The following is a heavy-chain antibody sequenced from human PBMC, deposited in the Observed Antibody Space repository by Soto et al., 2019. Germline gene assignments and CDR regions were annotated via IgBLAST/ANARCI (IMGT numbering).Heavy chain of an antibody. D-gene: IGHD6-19*01. CDR2: ISYDGSNK. J-gene: IGHJ4*02. CDR3: AKDQGSGWQLMTPDY. CDR1: GFTFSSYG. V-gene: IGHV3-30*18. Sequence: GGSLRLSCAASGFTFSSYGMRWVRQAPGKGLEWVAVISYDGSNKYYADSVKGRFTISRDNSKNTLYLQMNSLRAEDTAVYYCAKDQGSGWQLMTPDYWGQGTLVTVSS.